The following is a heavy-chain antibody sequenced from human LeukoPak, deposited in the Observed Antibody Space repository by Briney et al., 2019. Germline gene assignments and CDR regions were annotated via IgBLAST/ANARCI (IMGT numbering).Heavy chain of an antibody. CDR1: GFTVSSNY. V-gene: IGHV3-23*01. J-gene: IGHJ4*02. D-gene: IGHD4-17*01. Sequence: GGSLRLSCAASGFTVSSNYMSWVRQAPGKGLEWVSAISGSGGSTYYADSVKGRFTISRDNSKNTLYLQMNSLRAEDTAVYYCTESLSTTVTTLYFDYWGQGTLVTVSS. CDR2: ISGSGGST. CDR3: TESLSTTVTTLYFDY.